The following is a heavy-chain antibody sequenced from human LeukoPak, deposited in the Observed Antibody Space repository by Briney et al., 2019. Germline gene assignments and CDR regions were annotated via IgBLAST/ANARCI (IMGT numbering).Heavy chain of an antibody. CDR2: IKQDGSEK. D-gene: IGHD6-13*01. J-gene: IGHJ5*02. CDR3: ATYRSSLGCLDP. CDR1: GFTFSSYW. Sequence: AGGSLRLSCAASGFTFSSYWMTWVRQAPGKGQECVANIKQDGSEKYYVDSVKGRFTISRDNAKNSLYLQMNSLRAEDTAVYYCATYRSSLGCLDPWGQGTLVTVSS. V-gene: IGHV3-7*01.